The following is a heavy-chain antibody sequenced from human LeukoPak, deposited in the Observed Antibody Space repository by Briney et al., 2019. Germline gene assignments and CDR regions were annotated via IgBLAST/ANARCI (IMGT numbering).Heavy chain of an antibody. V-gene: IGHV4-34*01. CDR2: INHSGST. J-gene: IGHJ5*02. Sequence: SETLSLTCAVHGGSLSGFYWSWIRQPPGKGLEWIGEINHSGSTNYNPSLKSRITIPVDTSNNQVSLELTSVTAADTAVYYCARASSFDETTRYDPSWFGPWGQGNLVTVSS. CDR3: ARASSFDETTRYDPSWFGP. CDR1: GGSLSGFY. D-gene: IGHD2-2*01.